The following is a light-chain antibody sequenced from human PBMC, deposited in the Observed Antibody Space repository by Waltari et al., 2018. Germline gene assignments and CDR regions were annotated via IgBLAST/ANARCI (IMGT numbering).Light chain of an antibody. V-gene: IGLV1-51*01. J-gene: IGLJ3*02. CDR3: GTWDSSLRAVV. CDR1: SSNIDNNY. Sequence: QSVLTQPPSVSAAPGQTVTVSCSGSSSNIDNNYVSWYQQLPGTAPKLPIYDDYERPSGIPDRFSGSKSGTSATLGITGLQTGDEADYYCGTWDSSLRAVVFGGGTKLTVL. CDR2: DDY.